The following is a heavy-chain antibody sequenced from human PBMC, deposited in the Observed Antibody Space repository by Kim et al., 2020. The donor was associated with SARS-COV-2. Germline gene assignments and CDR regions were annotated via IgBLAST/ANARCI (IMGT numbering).Heavy chain of an antibody. CDR2: IYTSGST. D-gene: IGHD6-19*01. Sequence: SETLSLTCTVSGGSISSGSYYWSWIRQPAGKGLEWIGRIYTSGSTNYNPSLKSRVTISVDTSKNQFSLKLSSVTAADTAVYYCARDGAVAGTASFDYWGQGTLVTVSS. CDR3: ARDGAVAGTASFDY. CDR1: GGSISSGSYY. J-gene: IGHJ4*02. V-gene: IGHV4-61*02.